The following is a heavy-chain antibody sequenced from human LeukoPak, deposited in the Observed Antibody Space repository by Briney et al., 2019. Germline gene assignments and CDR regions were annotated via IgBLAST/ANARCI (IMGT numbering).Heavy chain of an antibody. V-gene: IGHV4-59*01. CDR1: GGSISGYY. CDR3: ARYGVYRGMDV. CDR2: MYYSGTT. J-gene: IGHJ6*02. Sequence: SETLSLTCTVSGGSISGYYWSWIRQPPGKGLEWIGYMYYSGTTSYNPSLRGRVTISVDTSKNQFSLKLSSVTAADTAVYYCARYGVYRGMDVWGQGTTVTVSS. D-gene: IGHD5-12*01.